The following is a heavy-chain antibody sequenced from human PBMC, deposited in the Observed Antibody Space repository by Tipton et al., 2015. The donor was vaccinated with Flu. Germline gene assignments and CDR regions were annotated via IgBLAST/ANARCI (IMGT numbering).Heavy chain of an antibody. CDR1: GYTFTSYY. CDR3: ARNQAGILTDQFDASLEYFQY. CDR2: INRNGGYT. V-gene: IGHV1-46*01. D-gene: IGHD3-9*01. Sequence: QVQLVQSGAEVKKPGASVKVSCKASGYTFTSYYMHWVRQAPGQGPEWMGIINRNGGYTNYAQKFQGRVTMTRDTSTTTFYMELSSLRSEDTAVYYCARNQAGILTDQFDASLEYFQYWGQGTLVTVSS. J-gene: IGHJ1*01.